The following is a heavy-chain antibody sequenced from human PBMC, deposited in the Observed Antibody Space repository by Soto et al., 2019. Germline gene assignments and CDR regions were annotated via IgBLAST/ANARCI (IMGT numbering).Heavy chain of an antibody. V-gene: IGHV4-59*01. Sequence: SETLSLTCTVSGGSMRNYFWTWIRQPPGKGLEWMGYIHYSGTTSFFPSYTPSLRSRVTISEDTTKNQLSLNLLSVTTAATAVYACAAGDACSRHRPSYYLDFWGQGTLVTVSS. J-gene: IGHJ4*02. CDR1: GGSMRNYF. CDR3: AAGDACSRHRPSYYLDF. CDR2: IHYSGTT. D-gene: IGHD2-21*01.